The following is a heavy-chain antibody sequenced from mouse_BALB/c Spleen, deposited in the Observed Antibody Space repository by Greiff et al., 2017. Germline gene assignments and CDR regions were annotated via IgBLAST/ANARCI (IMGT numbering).Heavy chain of an antibody. V-gene: IGHV5-17*02. J-gene: IGHJ2*01. Sequence: EVQGVESGGGLVQPGGSRKLSCAASGFTFSSFGMHWVRQAPEKGLEWVAYISSGSSTIYYADTVKGRFTISRDNPKNTLFLQMTSLRTEDTAMFYCARRDEYDDYFDYWGQGTTLTVSS. CDR3: ARRDEYDDYFDY. CDR2: ISSGSSTI. D-gene: IGHD2-4*01. CDR1: GFTFSSFG.